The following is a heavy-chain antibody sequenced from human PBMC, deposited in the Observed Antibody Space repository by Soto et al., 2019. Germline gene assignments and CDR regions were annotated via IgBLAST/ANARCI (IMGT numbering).Heavy chain of an antibody. CDR3: SRKSGSAYYFDS. D-gene: IGHD3-16*01. Sequence: QVQLQESGPGLVKPSQTLSLTCDVSRGSVSSGDYYWTWIRQPPGKGLEWIGYIYHSGNTYYNPSLKSRLTISLDMSKNQFSLKLSSVNAADTAVYYCSRKSGSAYYFDSWGQGTLVTVSS. CDR2: IYHSGNT. CDR1: RGSVSSGDYY. J-gene: IGHJ4*02. V-gene: IGHV4-30-4*01.